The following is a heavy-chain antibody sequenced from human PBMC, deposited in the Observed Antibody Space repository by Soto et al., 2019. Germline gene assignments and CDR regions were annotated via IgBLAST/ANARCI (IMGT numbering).Heavy chain of an antibody. CDR3: AAAAAGSTYYYYGMDV. J-gene: IGHJ6*02. V-gene: IGHV3-53*01. D-gene: IGHD6-13*01. CDR1: GFTVSSNY. Sequence: EVQLVESGGGLIQPGGSLRLSCAASGFTVSSNYMSWVRQAPGKGLEWVSVIYSGGSTYYADSVKGRFTISRDNSKNTLYLQMNSLRAEDTVVYYCAAAAAGSTYYYYGMDVWGQGTTVTVSS. CDR2: IYSGGST.